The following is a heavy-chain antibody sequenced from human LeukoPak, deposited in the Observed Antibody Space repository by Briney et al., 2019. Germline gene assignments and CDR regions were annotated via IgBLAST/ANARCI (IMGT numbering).Heavy chain of an antibody. Sequence: SETLSLTCTVSGGSISSHYWSWIRQPPGKGLEWIGYIYYSGSTNYNPSLKSRVTISVDTSKNQFSLKLSSVTAADTAVYYCARVGRDYYDSSGYSAPFDYWGQGTLVTVSS. CDR2: IYYSGST. CDR3: ARVGRDYYDSSGYSAPFDY. J-gene: IGHJ4*02. D-gene: IGHD3-22*01. CDR1: GGSISSHY. V-gene: IGHV4-59*11.